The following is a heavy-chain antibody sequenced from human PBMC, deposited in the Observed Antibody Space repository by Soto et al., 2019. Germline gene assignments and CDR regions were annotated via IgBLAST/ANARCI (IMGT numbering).Heavy chain of an antibody. D-gene: IGHD3-22*01. V-gene: IGHV5-51*01. CDR3: ARSLYYYNSSGPRGDYFDY. CDR2: IYPGDSDT. CDR1: GYSFTSYW. Sequence: PGESLKISCKGSGYSFTSYWIGWVRQMPGKGLEWMGIIYPGDSDTRYSPSFQGQVTISADKSISTAYLQWSSLKASDTAMYYCARSLYYYNSSGPRGDYFDYWGQGTPVTVSS. J-gene: IGHJ4*02.